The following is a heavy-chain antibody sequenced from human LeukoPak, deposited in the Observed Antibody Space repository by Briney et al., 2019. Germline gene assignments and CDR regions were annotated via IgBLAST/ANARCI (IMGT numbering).Heavy chain of an antibody. V-gene: IGHV1-18*01. CDR2: ISAYNDDT. CDR1: GYTFISYG. CDR3: ARVAEDCSSTSCDAGVDY. J-gene: IGHJ4*02. Sequence: GASVKVSCTASGYTFISYGISWVRQAPGQGLEWMGWISAYNDDTNYAQKLQGRVTMTTDTSTSTAYMELRSLRSDDTAVYYCARVAEDCSSTSCDAGVDYWGQGTLVTVSS. D-gene: IGHD2-2*01.